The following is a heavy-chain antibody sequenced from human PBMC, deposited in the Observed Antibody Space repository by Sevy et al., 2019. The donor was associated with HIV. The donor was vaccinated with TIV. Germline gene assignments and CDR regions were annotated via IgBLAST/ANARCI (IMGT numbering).Heavy chain of an antibody. Sequence: SETLSLTCTVSGGSINSDHWNWIRQPPGKGLEWIGYVYYTRGTNYNPSLKNRVTISVDRTKNQFSLKLTSVTAADTAVYYCARQNDFDIWGQGTMVTVSS. CDR2: VYYTRGT. CDR1: GGSINSDH. J-gene: IGHJ3*02. CDR3: ARQNDFDI. D-gene: IGHD1-1*01. V-gene: IGHV4-59*08.